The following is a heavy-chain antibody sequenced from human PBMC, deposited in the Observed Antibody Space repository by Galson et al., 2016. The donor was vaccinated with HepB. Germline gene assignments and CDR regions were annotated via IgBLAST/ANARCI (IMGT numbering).Heavy chain of an antibody. CDR1: GLTFDDYG. CDR2: INWSGDST. D-gene: IGHD3-10*01. J-gene: IGHJ6*02. CDR3: ARGLVGSGMDV. Sequence: SLRLSCAVSGLTFDDYGMTWVRQAPGKGLEWVSGINWSGDSTAYADSVKGRFTMYRDDARNSLYLQMSSLRVEDTALYQCARGLVGSGMDVRGQGTTVTVSS. V-gene: IGHV3-20*01.